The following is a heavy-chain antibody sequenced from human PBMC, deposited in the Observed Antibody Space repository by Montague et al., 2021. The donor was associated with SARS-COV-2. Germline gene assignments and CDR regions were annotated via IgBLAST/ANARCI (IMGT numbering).Heavy chain of an antibody. V-gene: IGHV4-59*12. CDR3: ARDLAPYYGSGSYYNPIDAFDI. J-gene: IGHJ3*02. D-gene: IGHD3-10*01. CDR2: IYYSGST. Sequence: ETLSLTCTVSGGSISSYYWSWIRQPPGKGLEWIGYIYYSGSTNYNPSLKSRVTISVDTSKNQFSLKLSSVTAADTAVYYCARDLAPYYGSGSYYNPIDAFDIWGQGTMVTVSS. CDR1: GGSISSYY.